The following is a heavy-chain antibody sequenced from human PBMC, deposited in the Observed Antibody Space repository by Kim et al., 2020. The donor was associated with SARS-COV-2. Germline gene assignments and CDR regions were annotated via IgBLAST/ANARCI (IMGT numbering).Heavy chain of an antibody. CDR2: TYYSGSS. J-gene: IGHJ3*01. CDR3: ARHRSSSWDLDAFDL. Sequence: SETLSLTCTVSGGSIRSYYWSWIRQPPGKGLEWIGYTYYSGSSNYNPSLKSRVTISIDTSKNQFSLKLSSVTAADTAVYNGARHRSSSWDLDAFDLWGQG. V-gene: IGHV4-59*08. CDR1: GGSIRSYY. D-gene: IGHD6-13*01.